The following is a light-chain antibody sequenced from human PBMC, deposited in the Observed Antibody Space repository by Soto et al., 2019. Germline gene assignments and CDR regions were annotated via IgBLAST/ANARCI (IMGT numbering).Light chain of an antibody. CDR3: QQYTNYPWT. Sequence: DIQMTQSPSTLSASVGDRVTITCRARQSVSTWLAWYQHKPWKAPNLLIYDASILQRGVPSRFSGSGSGTEFTLTISSLQPDDFATYYCQQYTNYPWTFGQGTKVEIK. J-gene: IGKJ1*01. CDR2: DAS. V-gene: IGKV1-5*01. CDR1: QSVSTW.